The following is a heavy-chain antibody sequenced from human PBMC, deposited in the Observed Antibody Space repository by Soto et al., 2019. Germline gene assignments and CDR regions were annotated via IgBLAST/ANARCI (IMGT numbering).Heavy chain of an antibody. Sequence: QVQLQESGPGLVKPSQTLSLTCTVSSGSISSGGYYWSWIRQHPGKGLEWIGYIYYSGTTYYNPSLKSRVXXXVXXSKNQFSLKLSSVTAADTAVYYCARWPQLEPRFDYWGQGTLVTVSS. CDR3: ARWPQLEPRFDY. CDR1: SGSISSGGYY. D-gene: IGHD1-1*01. V-gene: IGHV4-31*03. J-gene: IGHJ4*02. CDR2: IYYSGTT.